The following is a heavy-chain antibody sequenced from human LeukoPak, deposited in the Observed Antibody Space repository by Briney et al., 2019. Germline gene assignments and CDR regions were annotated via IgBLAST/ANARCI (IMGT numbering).Heavy chain of an antibody. J-gene: IGHJ6*02. CDR1: GFIFSNYD. Sequence: GGSLRLSCVASGFIFSNYDMSWVRQAPGKGLEWVSAISASGGATYYADSVKGRFTISRDNSKNTLYLQMNSLRAEDTAVYYCAKDQARGDYVLLDYYYYGMDVWGQGTTVTVSS. V-gene: IGHV3-23*01. CDR3: AKDQARGDYVLLDYYYYGMDV. CDR2: ISASGGAT. D-gene: IGHD4-17*01.